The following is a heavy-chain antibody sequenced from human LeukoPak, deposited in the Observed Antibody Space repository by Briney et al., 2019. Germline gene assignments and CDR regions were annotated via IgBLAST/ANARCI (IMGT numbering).Heavy chain of an antibody. D-gene: IGHD4-11*01. CDR2: IIPIFGTA. J-gene: IGHJ4*02. V-gene: IGHV1-69*13. CDR3: ARAAVAYSTRFDY. CDR1: GRTFSSYA. Sequence: SVKVSCKASGRTFSSYAISWVRQAPGQGLEWMGGIIPIFGTANYAQKLQGRVTSTADESTSTAYMELSSLRSEDTAVYYCARAAVAYSTRFDYWGQETLVTVSS.